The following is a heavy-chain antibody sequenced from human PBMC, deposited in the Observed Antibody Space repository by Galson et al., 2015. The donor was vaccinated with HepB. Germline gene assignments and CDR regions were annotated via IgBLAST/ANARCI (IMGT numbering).Heavy chain of an antibody. CDR3: ARGVGYCSGGRCFNWFDP. J-gene: IGHJ5*02. CDR1: GFTFSNHW. CDR2: VKKDGSEK. D-gene: IGHD2-15*01. Sequence: SCAASGFTFSNHWMSWVRQAPGKGLEWVANVKKDGSEKDYVDSVKGRFTISRDKAKNSLYLQMNSLRAEDTAVYYCARGVGYCSGGRCFNWFDPWGQGTLVTVSS. V-gene: IGHV3-7*03.